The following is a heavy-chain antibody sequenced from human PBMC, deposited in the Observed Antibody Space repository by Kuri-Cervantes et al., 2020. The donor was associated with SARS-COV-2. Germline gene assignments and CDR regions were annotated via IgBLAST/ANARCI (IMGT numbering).Heavy chain of an antibody. V-gene: IGHV3-30*07. J-gene: IGHJ4*02. D-gene: IGHD3-10*01. CDR1: GFTFSSYA. Sequence: GGSLRLSCAASGFTFSSYAMHWVRQAPGKGLEWVAVISYDGSNKYYADSVKGRFTISKDHSKNTLYLQMNSLRAEDTAVYYCAKDLGAGEYWGQGTLVTVSS. CDR3: AKDLGAGEY. CDR2: ISYDGSNK.